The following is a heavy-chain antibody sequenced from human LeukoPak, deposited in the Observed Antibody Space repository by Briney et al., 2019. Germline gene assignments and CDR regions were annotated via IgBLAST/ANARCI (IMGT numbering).Heavy chain of an antibody. CDR3: APLPYGSGSPLD. V-gene: IGHV1-2*02. J-gene: IGHJ4*02. CDR1: GYTFTGYY. D-gene: IGHD3-10*01. CDR2: INPNSGGT. Sequence: GASVKVSCKASGYTFTGYYMHWVRQAPGQGLEWMGWINPNSGGTNYAQKFQGRVTMTRDTSISTAYMELSRLRSEDTAVYYCAPLPYGSGSPLDWGQGTLVTVSS.